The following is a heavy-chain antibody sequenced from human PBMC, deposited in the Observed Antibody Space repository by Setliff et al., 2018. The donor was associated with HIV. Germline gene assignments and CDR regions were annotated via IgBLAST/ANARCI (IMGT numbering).Heavy chain of an antibody. CDR1: GFTLNEVS. J-gene: IGHJ6*03. D-gene: IGHD1-26*01. CDR2: FDPQDGET. V-gene: IGHV1-24*01. CDR3: ARDRRRMSDDSTLLYMDV. Sequence: ASVKVSCKVSGFTLNEVSIHWVRQAPGKGLEWMGYFDPQDGETVYAQKFQGRVTMTEDTSTDTAYMELSGLRSEDTAVYYCARDRRRMSDDSTLLYMDVWGKGTKVTVSS.